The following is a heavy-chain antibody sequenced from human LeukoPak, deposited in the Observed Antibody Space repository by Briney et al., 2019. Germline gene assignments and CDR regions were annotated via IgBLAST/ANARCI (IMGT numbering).Heavy chain of an antibody. CDR2: IRYDGSNK. D-gene: IGHD1-26*01. J-gene: IGHJ4*02. CDR3: AKDFVVGAGEGPFDY. CDR1: GFTFSSYG. V-gene: IGHV3-30*02. Sequence: GGSLRLSCAASGFTFSSYGMHWVRQAPGKGLEWVAFIRYDGSNKYYADSVKGRFTISRDNSKNTLYLQMNSLRAEDTAVYYCAKDFVVGAGEGPFDYWGQGTLVTVSS.